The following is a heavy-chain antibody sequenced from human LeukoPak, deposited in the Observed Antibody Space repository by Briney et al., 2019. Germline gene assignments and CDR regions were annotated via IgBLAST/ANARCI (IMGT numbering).Heavy chain of an antibody. V-gene: IGHV3-23*01. J-gene: IGHJ4*02. CDR2: ISGSGGST. CDR3: AKGVYGGNSIDY. D-gene: IGHD4-23*01. Sequence: PGGSLRLSCEASGVTFSSYAMSWVRQAPGKGLEWVSAISGSGGSTYYADSVKGRFTISRDNSKNTLYLQMNSLRAEDTAVYYCAKGVYGGNSIDYWGQGTLVTVSS. CDR1: GVTFSSYA.